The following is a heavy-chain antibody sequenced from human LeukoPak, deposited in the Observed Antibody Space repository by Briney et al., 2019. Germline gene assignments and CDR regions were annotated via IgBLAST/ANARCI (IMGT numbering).Heavy chain of an antibody. D-gene: IGHD5-24*01. Sequence: PGGSLRLSCAASGFTFSSYGMHWVRQAPGKGLEWVAVISYDGSNKYYADSVKGRFTISRDNSKNTLYLQTNSLRAEDTAVYYCAKDTGYIEMATITACDYWGQGTLVTVSS. CDR1: GFTFSSYG. CDR2: ISYDGSNK. CDR3: AKDTGYIEMATITACDY. J-gene: IGHJ4*02. V-gene: IGHV3-30*18.